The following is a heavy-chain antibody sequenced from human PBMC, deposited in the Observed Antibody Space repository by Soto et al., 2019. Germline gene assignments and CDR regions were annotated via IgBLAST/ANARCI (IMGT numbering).Heavy chain of an antibody. Sequence: QVQLVESGGGVAQPGRSLRLSCAASGFTFSSYGMHWVRQAPGKGLEWVAVISYDGSNKYYADSVKGRFTISRDNSKNTLYLQMNSLRAEDTAVYYCAKDDWNYSYFDYWGQGTLVTVSS. V-gene: IGHV3-30*18. CDR3: AKDDWNYSYFDY. J-gene: IGHJ4*02. D-gene: IGHD1-7*01. CDR2: ISYDGSNK. CDR1: GFTFSSYG.